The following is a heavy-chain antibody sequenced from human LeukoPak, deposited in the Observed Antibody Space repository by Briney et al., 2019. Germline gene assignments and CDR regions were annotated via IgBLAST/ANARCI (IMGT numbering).Heavy chain of an antibody. CDR1: GVSISSYY. V-gene: IGHV4-59*01. D-gene: IGHD6-13*01. Sequence: SETLSLTCTVSGVSISSYYWSWIRQPPGKGLEWIGYIYYSGSTNYNPSLKSRVTISVDTSKNQFSLKLSSVTAADTAVYYCAGYSSSWGLTYFDYWGQGTLVTVSS. CDR3: AGYSSSWGLTYFDY. CDR2: IYYSGST. J-gene: IGHJ4*02.